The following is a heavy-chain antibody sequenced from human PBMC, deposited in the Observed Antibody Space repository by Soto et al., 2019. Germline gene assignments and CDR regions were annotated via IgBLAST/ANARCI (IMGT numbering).Heavy chain of an antibody. V-gene: IGHV3-30*18. D-gene: IGHD3-22*01. J-gene: IGHJ4*02. CDR2: ISYDGSNK. CDR1: GFTFSSYG. Sequence: GGSLRLSCAASGFTFSSYGMHWVRQSPGKGLEWVAVISYDGSNKYYADSVKGRFTISRDNSKNTLYLQMNSLRAEDTAVYYCAKVYYYDSSGYYAPFDYWGQGTLVTVSS. CDR3: AKVYYYDSSGYYAPFDY.